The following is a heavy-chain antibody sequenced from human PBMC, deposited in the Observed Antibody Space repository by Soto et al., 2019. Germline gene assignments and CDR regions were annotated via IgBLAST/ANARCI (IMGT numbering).Heavy chain of an antibody. CDR3: ARSIVAVTGLDY. D-gene: IGHD2-21*02. CDR1: GYTFTSYA. CDR2: INAGNGNT. V-gene: IGHV1-3*05. Sequence: QVQLVQSGAEEKKPGASVKASCKASGYTFTSYAMHWVRQAPGQRLEWMGWINAGNGNTKSSQKFQGRVTITRDTSASTADMELNSLSSEDTAVYYGARSIVAVTGLDYWGQGTLVTVSS. J-gene: IGHJ4*02.